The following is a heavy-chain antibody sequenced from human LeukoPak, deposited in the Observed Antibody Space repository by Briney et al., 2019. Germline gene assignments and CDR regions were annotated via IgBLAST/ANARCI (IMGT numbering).Heavy chain of an antibody. V-gene: IGHV4-31*03. D-gene: IGHD1-1*01. CDR2: IYYSGST. Sequence: SQTLSLTCTVSGGSISSGGYYWSWIRQHPGKGLEWIGYIYYSGSTYYNPSLKSRVTISADTSKNQFSLKLSSVTAADTAVYYCARDQQLEFGWFDPWGQGTLVTVSS. CDR1: GGSISSGGYY. J-gene: IGHJ5*02. CDR3: ARDQQLEFGWFDP.